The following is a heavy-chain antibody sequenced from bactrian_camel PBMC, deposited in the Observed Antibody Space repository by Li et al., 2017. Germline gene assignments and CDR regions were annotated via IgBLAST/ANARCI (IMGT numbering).Heavy chain of an antibody. CDR1: GHTSDDYC. CDR2: INKGGGNP. J-gene: IGHJ4*01. V-gene: IGHV3S1*01. D-gene: IGHD6*01. Sequence: HVQLVESGGGSVQPGGSLRLSCVVSGHTSDDYCMAWFRQVPGKERQGVARINKGGGNPYYVNSARGRFTISRDNAKNTLYLQMNSLKTEDTAVYYCATRGRWYGEYKYWGQGTQVTVSS. CDR3: ATRGRWYGEYKY.